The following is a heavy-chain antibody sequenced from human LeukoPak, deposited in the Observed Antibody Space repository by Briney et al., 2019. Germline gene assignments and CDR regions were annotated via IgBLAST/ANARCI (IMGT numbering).Heavy chain of an antibody. J-gene: IGHJ4*02. Sequence: GGSLRLSYAASGFTFSSYAMSWVRQAPGKGLEWVSAISGSGGSTYYADSVKGRFTISRDNSKNTLYLQMNSLRAEDTAVYYCAKGGSWHQECDYWGQGTLVTVSS. CDR2: ISGSGGST. D-gene: IGHD6-13*01. V-gene: IGHV3-23*01. CDR3: AKGGSWHQECDY. CDR1: GFTFSSYA.